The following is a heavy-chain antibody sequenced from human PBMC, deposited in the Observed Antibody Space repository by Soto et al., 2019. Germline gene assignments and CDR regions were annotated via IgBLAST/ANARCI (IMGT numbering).Heavy chain of an antibody. J-gene: IGHJ4*02. D-gene: IGHD2-8*02. CDR3: AGDLTGKPGY. Sequence: QVQLVQSGAEVKKPGASVKVSCKASGYTFTSYGIIWVRQAPGQGLEWRGWISAYNGKTNYAQKLQGRVTMTTDTSTSTDNMELRRMTSDDTAVYYCAGDLTGKPGYWGQGTLVTVSS. CDR2: ISAYNGKT. V-gene: IGHV1-18*01. CDR1: GYTFTSYG.